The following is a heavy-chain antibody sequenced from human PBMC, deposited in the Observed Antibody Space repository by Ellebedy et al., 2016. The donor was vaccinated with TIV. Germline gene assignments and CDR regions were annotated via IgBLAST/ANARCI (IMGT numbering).Heavy chain of an antibody. V-gene: IGHV3-23*01. CDR2: ITYSGGST. D-gene: IGHD1-7*01. CDR3: ARDENYVAEVIDY. J-gene: IGHJ4*02. CDR1: GFTFSSYA. Sequence: PGGSLRLSCAASGFTFSSYAMTWVRPAPGKGLEWVSAITYSGGSTYYADSVKGRFTLSRDNSKNTLYLQMNSLRDEDTAVYYCARDENYVAEVIDYWGQGTLVTVSS.